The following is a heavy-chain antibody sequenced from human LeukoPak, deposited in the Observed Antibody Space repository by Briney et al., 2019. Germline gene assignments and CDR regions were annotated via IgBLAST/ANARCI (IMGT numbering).Heavy chain of an antibody. D-gene: IGHD3-3*01. J-gene: IGHJ4*02. CDR2: IYHSGST. CDR3: ARTDFWSGYYFSL. V-gene: IGHV4-38-2*01. CDR1: GYSISSGYY. Sequence: PSETLSLTCAVSGYSISSGYYWGWIRQPPGKGLEWIGSIYHSGSTYYNPSLKSRVTISVDTSKNQFSLKLNSVTAADTAVYYCARTDFWSGYYFSLWGQGTLVTVS.